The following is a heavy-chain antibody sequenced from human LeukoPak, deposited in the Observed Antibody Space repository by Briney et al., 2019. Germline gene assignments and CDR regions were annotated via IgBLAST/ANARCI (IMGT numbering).Heavy chain of an antibody. J-gene: IGHJ3*02. CDR2: IIPISGAA. CDR1: GDTFSIYG. V-gene: IGHV1-69*13. D-gene: IGHD2-15*01. Sequence: SVKVSCKAVGDTFSIYGISWVRQAPGQGLEWMGGIIPISGAAEYAQKFQGRVTIAADEPTTTAYMELSSLRSEDTAVYYCARDEGVVAAPDAFDIWGQGTMVTVSS. CDR3: ARDEGVVAAPDAFDI.